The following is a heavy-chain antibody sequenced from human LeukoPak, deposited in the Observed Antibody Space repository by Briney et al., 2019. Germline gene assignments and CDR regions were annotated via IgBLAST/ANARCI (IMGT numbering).Heavy chain of an antibody. J-gene: IGHJ6*03. D-gene: IGHD3-10*01. V-gene: IGHV3-21*01. Sequence: GGSLRLSCAASGFTFSSYSMNWVRQAPGKGLEWVSSISSSSSYIYYADSVKGRFTISRDNAKNSLYLQMNSLRAEDTAVYYCAKDRWFGELSHTYMDVWGKGTTVTISS. CDR2: ISSSSSYI. CDR1: GFTFSSYS. CDR3: AKDRWFGELSHTYMDV.